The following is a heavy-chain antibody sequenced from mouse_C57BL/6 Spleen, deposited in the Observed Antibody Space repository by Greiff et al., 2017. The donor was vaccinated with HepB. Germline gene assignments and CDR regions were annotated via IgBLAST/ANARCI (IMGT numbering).Heavy chain of an antibody. CDR1: GYTFTSYW. V-gene: IGHV1-59*01. CDR3: ARGEGSHYYAMDY. CDR2: IDPSDSYT. J-gene: IGHJ4*01. Sequence: QVQLQQPGAELVRPGTSVKLSCKASGYTFTSYWMHWVKQRPGQGLEWIGVIDPSDSYTNYNQKFKGKATLTVDTSSSTAYMQLSSLTSEDSAVYYCARGEGSHYYAMDYWGQGTSVTVSS.